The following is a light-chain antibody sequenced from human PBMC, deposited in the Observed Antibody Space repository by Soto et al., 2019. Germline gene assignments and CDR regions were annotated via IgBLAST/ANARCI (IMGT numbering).Light chain of an antibody. Sequence: EIVMMQSPATLSVSPGERSTLSCMAIQSVSSNLAWYQQKPGQAPRLLIYGASTRATGIPARFSGSGSGTEFTLTISSLQSEDFALYYCQQYNNWPLAFGQGTRLEIK. J-gene: IGKJ5*01. CDR2: GAS. CDR3: QQYNNWPLA. CDR1: QSVSSN. V-gene: IGKV3-15*01.